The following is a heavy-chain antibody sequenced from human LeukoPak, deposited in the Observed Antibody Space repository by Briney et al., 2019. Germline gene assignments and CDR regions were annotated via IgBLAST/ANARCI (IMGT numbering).Heavy chain of an antibody. Sequence: SETLSLTCTVSGGSISSSSYYWGWIRQPPGKGLEWIGSIYYSGSTYYNPSLKSRVTISVDTSKNQFSLKLSSVTAADTAVYYCARDSYYYDSSGYFRFDYWGQGTLVTVSS. CDR2: IYYSGST. V-gene: IGHV4-39*07. CDR1: GGSISSSSYY. CDR3: ARDSYYYDSSGYFRFDY. J-gene: IGHJ4*02. D-gene: IGHD3-22*01.